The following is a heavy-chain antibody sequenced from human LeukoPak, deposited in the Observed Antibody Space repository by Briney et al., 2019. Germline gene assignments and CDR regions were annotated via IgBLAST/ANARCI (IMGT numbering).Heavy chain of an antibody. J-gene: IGHJ3*02. Sequence: PSETLSLTCTVSGGSISSSSYYWAWIRQPPGKGLEWIGSIYYSGSTYNNPSLKSRVTISVDTSKNQFSLKLSSVTAADTAVYYCARGKRRYYGSGTAGAFDIWGQGTMVTASS. CDR3: ARGKRRYYGSGTAGAFDI. CDR1: GGSISSSSYY. CDR2: IYYSGST. V-gene: IGHV4-39*07. D-gene: IGHD3-10*01.